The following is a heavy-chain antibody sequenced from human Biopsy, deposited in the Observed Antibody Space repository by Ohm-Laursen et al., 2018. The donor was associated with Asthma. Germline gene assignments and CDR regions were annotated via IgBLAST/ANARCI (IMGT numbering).Heavy chain of an antibody. CDR2: INPVSGST. J-gene: IGHJ4*02. V-gene: IGHV1-2*06. D-gene: IGHD2-15*01. CDR1: GYTFSSFG. CDR3: ARDPQVDATTSFGY. Sequence: SSVKVSCKASGYTFSSFGISWVRQAPGQGLEWMGRINPVSGSTNFAQKFQGRVTMTRDTSISTAYMELSTLSSDDTALYYCARDPQVDATTSFGYWGPGTLITVSS.